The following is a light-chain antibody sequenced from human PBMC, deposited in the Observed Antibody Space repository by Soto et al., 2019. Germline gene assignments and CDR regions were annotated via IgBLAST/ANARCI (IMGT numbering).Light chain of an antibody. CDR1: ESVSSSY. V-gene: IGKV3-20*01. Sequence: EIVLTQSPGTLSLSPGGRATLSCRASESVSSSYLAWYQQKPGQAPRLLIFGASSRATGTPDRFSGSGSGTDFTLTISRLEPEDFAVYYCQQYGSSHPRTFGQGTKVDIK. CDR3: QQYGSSHPRT. CDR2: GAS. J-gene: IGKJ1*01.